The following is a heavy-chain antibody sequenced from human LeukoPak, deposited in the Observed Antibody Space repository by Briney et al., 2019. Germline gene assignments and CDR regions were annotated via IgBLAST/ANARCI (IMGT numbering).Heavy chain of an antibody. CDR1: GGSISGYY. D-gene: IGHD3-22*01. Sequence: SETLSLTCTVSGGSISGYYWSWIRQPAGKGLEWVGRVYTSGSTNYNPSLKSRVTISVDTSKNQFSLKLSSVTAADTAVYFCARVYYDSSGLAQFDYWGQGTLVTVSS. CDR2: VYTSGST. CDR3: ARVYYDSSGLAQFDY. J-gene: IGHJ4*02. V-gene: IGHV4-4*07.